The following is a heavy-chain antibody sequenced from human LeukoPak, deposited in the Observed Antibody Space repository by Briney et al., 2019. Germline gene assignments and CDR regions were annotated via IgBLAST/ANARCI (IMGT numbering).Heavy chain of an antibody. V-gene: IGHV1-18*01. CDR1: GYTFTSYG. CDR2: ISAYNGNT. Sequence: ASVKVSCKASGYTFTSYGISWVRQAPGQGLEWMGWISAYNGNTNYAQKLQGRVTMTTDTSTSTAYMELRSLRSDDTAVYYCARGRSYYGSGSYYNWFDPWGQGTLVTASS. D-gene: IGHD3-10*01. J-gene: IGHJ5*02. CDR3: ARGRSYYGSGSYYNWFDP.